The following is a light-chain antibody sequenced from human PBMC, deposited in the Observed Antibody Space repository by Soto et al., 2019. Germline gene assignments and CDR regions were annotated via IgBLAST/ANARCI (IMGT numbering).Light chain of an antibody. CDR1: QGVSRK. J-gene: IGKJ4*01. CDR3: QERSSCPLP. V-gene: IGKV3-11*01. CDR2: GAS. Sequence: DIVMTKSQAPLSVAPGERVTFSCRASQGVSRKLAWYQHKPGQAPRLLISGASTGATGIPARFSGSGSGTDFTLTISSLEPEDFALYYCQERSSCPLPFGGGTKVDI.